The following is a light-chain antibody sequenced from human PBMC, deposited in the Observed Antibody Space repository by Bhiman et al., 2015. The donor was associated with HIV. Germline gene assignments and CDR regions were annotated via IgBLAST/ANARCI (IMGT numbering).Light chain of an antibody. CDR2: QDN. J-gene: IGLJ1*01. CDR1: KLGHKF. CDR3: NSRDSSGNHGGV. V-gene: IGLV3-1*01. Sequence: SYELTQPPSVSVSAGETATITCSGDKLGHKFVSWYQQKPGQSPVVVIYQDNNRPSGIPDRFSGSSSGNTASLTITGAQAEDEADYYCNSRDSSGNHGGVFGTGTKVTVL.